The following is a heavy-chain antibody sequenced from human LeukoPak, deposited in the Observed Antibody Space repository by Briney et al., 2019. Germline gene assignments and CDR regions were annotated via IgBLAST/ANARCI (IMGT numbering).Heavy chain of an antibody. D-gene: IGHD6-13*01. J-gene: IGHJ6*02. V-gene: IGHV4-59*01. CDR2: IYYSGST. Sequence: SETLSLTCTVSGGSISSYYWSWIRQPPGKGLEWIGYIYYSGSTNYNPSLKSRVTISVDTSKNQFSLKLSSVTAADTAVYYYARLGSSWKYYYYYGMDVWGQGTTVTVSS. CDR1: GGSISSYY. CDR3: ARLGSSWKYYYYYGMDV.